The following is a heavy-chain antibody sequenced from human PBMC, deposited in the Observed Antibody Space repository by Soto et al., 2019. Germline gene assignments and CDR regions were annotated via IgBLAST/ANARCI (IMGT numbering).Heavy chain of an antibody. CDR2: IYRTGST. CDR3: ASRDPGTSVDY. J-gene: IGHJ4*02. CDR1: GGSFTSNNW. D-gene: IGHD1-7*01. Sequence: SETLSLTCAVSGGSFTSNNWWTWVRQPPGQGLEWIGEIYRTGSTNYNPSLKSRVTISVDKSENQFSLKVTSLTAADTAVYYCASRDPGTSVDYWGQGTLVTVSS. V-gene: IGHV4-4*02.